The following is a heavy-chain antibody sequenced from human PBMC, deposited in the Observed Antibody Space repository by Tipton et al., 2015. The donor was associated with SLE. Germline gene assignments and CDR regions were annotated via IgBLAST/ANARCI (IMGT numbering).Heavy chain of an antibody. Sequence: TLSLTSTVSGASISSHYWSWIRQPPGKKLEWIGYIYYNRHTNYIPSLESRVTISIDTSKNQFSLKLSSVTAADTAVYYCARDLGIAVAALDYWGQGTLVTVSS. J-gene: IGHJ4*02. CDR2: IYYNRHT. V-gene: IGHV4-59*11. D-gene: IGHD6-19*01. CDR1: GASISSHY. CDR3: ARDLGIAVAALDY.